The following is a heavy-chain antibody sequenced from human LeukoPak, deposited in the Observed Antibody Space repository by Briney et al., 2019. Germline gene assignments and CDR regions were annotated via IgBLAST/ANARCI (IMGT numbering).Heavy chain of an antibody. CDR3: AREDRGYNYGYFDY. Sequence: GGSLRLSCAASGFTFSSSWMHWVRQVPGKGLVWVSRINLDGSTTNYADFVKGRFTVSRANDKNTVYLQMDSLRAEDTAVYYCAREDRGYNYGYFDYWGQGALVTVSS. CDR1: GFTFSSSW. J-gene: IGHJ4*02. CDR2: INLDGSTT. V-gene: IGHV3-74*01. D-gene: IGHD5-18*01.